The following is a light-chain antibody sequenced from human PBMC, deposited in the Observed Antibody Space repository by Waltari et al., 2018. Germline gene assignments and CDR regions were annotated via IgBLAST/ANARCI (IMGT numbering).Light chain of an antibody. CDR2: TAY. CDR1: QNIGDS. CDR3: QQRSSWPLT. J-gene: IGKJ4*01. Sequence: EIVLTQSPATLSLSPGERATLSCRASQNIGDSLGWYQQKPGQAPRLLIYTAYTRATGIPVRFSGSGSGTDFTLTISSLEPEDFAVYYCQQRSSWPLTFGGGTKIEI. V-gene: IGKV3-11*01.